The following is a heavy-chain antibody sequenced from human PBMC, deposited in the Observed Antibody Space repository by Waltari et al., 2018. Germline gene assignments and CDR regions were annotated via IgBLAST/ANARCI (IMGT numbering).Heavy chain of an antibody. V-gene: IGHV1-2*02. CDR3: ARVPRRFGEFTPMNYFDY. CDR2: INPNSGGT. J-gene: IGHJ4*02. Sequence: QVQLVQSGAELKKPGASVKVSCQASGYIFTAYYMHWVRQAPGQGLEWMGWINPNSGGTNYAQKFQGRVTMTRDTSISTAYMELSRLRSDDTAVYYCARVPRRFGEFTPMNYFDYWGQGTLVTVSS. CDR1: GYIFTAYY. D-gene: IGHD3-10*01.